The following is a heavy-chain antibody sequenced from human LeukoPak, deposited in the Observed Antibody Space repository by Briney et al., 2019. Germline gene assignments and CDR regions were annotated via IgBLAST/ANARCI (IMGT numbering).Heavy chain of an antibody. J-gene: IGHJ4*02. CDR3: AKDAAAPGSGGDFFDY. D-gene: IGHD3-10*01. V-gene: IGHV3-23*01. CDR1: GFTFSSNA. CDR2: ITGDTGRT. Sequence: GGSLRLSCAASGFTFSSNAMTWVRQAPGKGLEWVSVITGDTGRTYYADSVRGRFTISRDNSRNTLSLQMNSLRAADTAVYYCAKDAAAPGSGGDFFDYWGQGTLVTVSS.